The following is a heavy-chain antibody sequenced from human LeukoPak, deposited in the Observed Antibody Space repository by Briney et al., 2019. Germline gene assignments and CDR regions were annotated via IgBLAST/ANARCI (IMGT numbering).Heavy chain of an antibody. V-gene: IGHV4-38-2*02. CDR1: GYSISRGYY. D-gene: IGHD6-13*01. J-gene: IGHJ4*02. CDR3: ARHRGPYGSSWYAVDY. CDR2: IYHSGST. Sequence: PSETLSLTCTVSGYSISRGYYWGWIRQPPGKGLEWIGSIYHSGSTYYNPSLKSRVTISVDTSKNQFSLKLSSVTAADTAVYYCARHRGPYGSSWYAVDYWGQGTLVTVSS.